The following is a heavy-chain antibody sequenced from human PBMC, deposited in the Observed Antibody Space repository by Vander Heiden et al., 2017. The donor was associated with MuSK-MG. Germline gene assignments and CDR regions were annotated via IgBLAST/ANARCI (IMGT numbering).Heavy chain of an antibody. D-gene: IGHD2-15*01. CDR3: ARHYCSGGSCYRREVEYFDY. CDR1: GYSVTSYW. J-gene: IGHJ4*02. CDR2: IYPGDSDT. Sequence: EVQLVQSGAEVKKPGESLKSSCKGSGYSVTSYWIGWVRQMPGKGLEWMGIIYPGDSDTRYSPSFQGQVTISADKSISTAYLQWSSLKASDTAMYYCARHYCSGGSCYRREVEYFDYWGQGTLVTVSS. V-gene: IGHV5-51*01.